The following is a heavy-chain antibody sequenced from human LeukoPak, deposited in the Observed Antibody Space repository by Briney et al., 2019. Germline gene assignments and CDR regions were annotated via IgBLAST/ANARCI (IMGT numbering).Heavy chain of an antibody. D-gene: IGHD2-8*02. J-gene: IGHJ4*02. Sequence: PSETLSLTCSVSGDSVTSYYWSWIRQPPGKGLEWIGYVSSDGTTNYTPSLRSRVIMSVDTAKNHISLSLTSLTAADTAIYYCARLDCTGDGCYNHRGQGTLVTVSS. CDR1: GDSVTSYY. CDR3: ARLDCTGDGCYNH. V-gene: IGHV4-59*08. CDR2: VSSDGTT.